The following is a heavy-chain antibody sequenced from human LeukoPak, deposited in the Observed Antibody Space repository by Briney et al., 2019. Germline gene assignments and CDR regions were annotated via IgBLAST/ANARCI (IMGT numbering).Heavy chain of an antibody. D-gene: IGHD3-22*01. Sequence: PGGSLRLSCAASGFTFSSYAMSWVRQAPGKGLEWVSAISGSGGSTYYADSVKGRFTISRDNSKNTLYLQMNSLRAEDTAVYYCAKVGGCYDSSGYTLYYFDYWGQGTLVTVSS. CDR2: ISGSGGST. V-gene: IGHV3-23*01. J-gene: IGHJ4*02. CDR3: AKVGGCYDSSGYTLYYFDY. CDR1: GFTFSSYA.